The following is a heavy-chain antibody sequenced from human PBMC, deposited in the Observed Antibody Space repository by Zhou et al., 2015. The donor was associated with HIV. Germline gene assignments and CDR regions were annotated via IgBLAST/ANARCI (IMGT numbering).Heavy chain of an antibody. CDR3: ARDVGGLGYCSSTSCYGYFDY. Sequence: QVQLVQSGAEVKKPGSSVKVSCKASGGTFSSYAISWVRQAPGQGLEWMGGIIPIFGTANYAQKFQGRVTITADESTSTAYMELSSLRSEDTAVYYCARDVGGLGYCSSTSCYGYFDYWGQGTLGHRLL. D-gene: IGHD2-2*01. CDR1: GGTFSSYA. J-gene: IGHJ4*02. CDR2: IIPIFGTA. V-gene: IGHV1-69*01.